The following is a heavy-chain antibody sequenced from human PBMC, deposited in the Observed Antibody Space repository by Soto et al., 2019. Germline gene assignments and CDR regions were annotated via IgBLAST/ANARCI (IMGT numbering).Heavy chain of an antibody. Sequence: ASVKVSCKASGYTFTSYDINWVRQATGQGLEWMGWMNPNSGNTGYAQKFQGRVTMTRDKSTSTAYMELSSLRSEDTAVYYCARLGYCSGGSCYATNIDYWGQGTLVTVSS. CDR2: MNPNSGNT. CDR3: ARLGYCSGGSCYATNIDY. CDR1: GYTFTSYD. J-gene: IGHJ4*02. V-gene: IGHV1-8*01. D-gene: IGHD2-15*01.